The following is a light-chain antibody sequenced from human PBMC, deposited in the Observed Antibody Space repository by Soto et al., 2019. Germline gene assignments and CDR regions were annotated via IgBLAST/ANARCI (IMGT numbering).Light chain of an antibody. V-gene: IGKV3-11*01. CDR2: DAS. CDR3: QQRSNWPG. J-gene: IGKJ5*01. CDR1: QSVSSY. Sequence: EIVLIQSPATLSLSPGERATLSCRASQSVSSYLAWYQQKPGQAPRLLIYDASNRATGIPARFSGSGSGTDFTLTISSLEPEDFAVYYCQQRSNWPGFGQGTRLEIK.